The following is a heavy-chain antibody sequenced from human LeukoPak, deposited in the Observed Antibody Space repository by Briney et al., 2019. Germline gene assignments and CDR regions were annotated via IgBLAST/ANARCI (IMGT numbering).Heavy chain of an antibody. CDR1: GFTFSSYS. Sequence: GGSLRLSCAASGFTFSSYSMNWVRQAPGKGLEWVSYISSSSSTIYYADSVKGRFTISRDNAKNSLYLQMNSLRAEDTAVYYCARVESVGITMIVAIDYWGQGTLVTVSS. D-gene: IGHD3-22*01. J-gene: IGHJ4*02. CDR2: ISSSSSTI. V-gene: IGHV3-48*01. CDR3: ARVESVGITMIVAIDY.